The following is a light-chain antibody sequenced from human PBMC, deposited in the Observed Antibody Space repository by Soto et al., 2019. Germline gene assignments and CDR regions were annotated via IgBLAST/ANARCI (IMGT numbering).Light chain of an antibody. CDR2: DAS. V-gene: IGKV3-15*01. J-gene: IGKJ1*01. CDR1: QSVSNN. Sequence: ILMTQSPATLSVSPGERATLSCRASQSVSNNLAWYQQKPGQAPRLLIYDASTRATGIPARFSGSGSGTEFTRTISGLQSEEFAVSCRQKYNNRPPWTFGQGTKVEIK. CDR3: QKYNNRPPWT.